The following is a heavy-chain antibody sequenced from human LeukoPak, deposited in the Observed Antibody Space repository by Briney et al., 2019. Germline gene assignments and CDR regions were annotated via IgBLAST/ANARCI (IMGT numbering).Heavy chain of an antibody. J-gene: IGHJ4*02. CDR1: GGSFSGYY. CDR3: ARGGIGVQGVIDY. V-gene: IGHV4-34*01. Sequence: PSETLSLTCAVYGGSFSGYYWSWIRQPPGKGLEWIGEINHSGSTNYNPSLKSRVTISVDTSKNQFSLKLRSVTAADTAVYYCARGGIGVQGVIDYWGQGTLVTVSS. CDR2: INHSGST. D-gene: IGHD3-10*01.